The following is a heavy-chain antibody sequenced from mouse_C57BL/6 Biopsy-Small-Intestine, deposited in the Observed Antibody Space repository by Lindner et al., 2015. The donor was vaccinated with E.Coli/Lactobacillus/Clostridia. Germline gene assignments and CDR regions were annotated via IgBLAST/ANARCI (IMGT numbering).Heavy chain of an antibody. CDR2: IRSKSNKYAT. J-gene: IGHJ4*01. D-gene: IGHD2-4*01. Sequence: VQLQESGGGLVQPKGSLKLSCAASGFSFNTYAMNWVRQAPGKGLEWDARIRSKSNKYATYYADSVKDRFTISRDDSESMLYLQMNNLKTEDTAMYYCVRYDYDYYAMDYWGQGTSVTVSS. CDR3: VRYDYDYYAMDY. CDR1: GFSFNTYA. V-gene: IGHV10-1*01.